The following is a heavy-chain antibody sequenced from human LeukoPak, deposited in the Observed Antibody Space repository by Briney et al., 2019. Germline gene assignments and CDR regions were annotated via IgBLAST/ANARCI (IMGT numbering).Heavy chain of an antibody. CDR1: GGTINSHY. Sequence: PSETLSLTCTVSGGTINSHYWSWIRQPPGKGLEWIGYIYYSGSTNYNPSLKSRVTMSVDTSKNQFSLKLSSVTAADTAVYYCASEKVAARGLGYYYYYMDVWGKGTTVTVSS. D-gene: IGHD6-6*01. CDR2: IYYSGST. J-gene: IGHJ6*03. CDR3: ASEKVAARGLGYYYYYMDV. V-gene: IGHV4-59*11.